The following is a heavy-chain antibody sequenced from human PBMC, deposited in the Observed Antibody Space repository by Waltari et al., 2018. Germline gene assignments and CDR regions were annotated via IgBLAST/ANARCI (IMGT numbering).Heavy chain of an antibody. Sequence: QLQLQASGPGLGKPSETLSLPCLVSGGSITSNRHYWAWIRQPPGQGLEWIGTMSYNGATYSSPSLKSRVTVSRDTSKNHLSLTLGSVTAADTAVYYCATYIGASIGTAAFDVWGQGTMVTVSS. CDR2: MSYNGAT. V-gene: IGHV4-39*02. CDR3: ATYIGASIGTAAFDV. CDR1: GGSITSNRHY. J-gene: IGHJ3*01. D-gene: IGHD5-12*01.